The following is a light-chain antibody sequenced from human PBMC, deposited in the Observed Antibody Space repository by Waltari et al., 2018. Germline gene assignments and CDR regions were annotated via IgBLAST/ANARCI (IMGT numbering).Light chain of an antibody. V-gene: IGKV1-27*01. CDR2: SAS. CDR3: KKYNDAPRT. Sequence: DIQMTQSPSSLSASIGDRVTITCRASQDISNFLAWFQHKVGKVPKLLIYSASTLQSGVPSRFSGSGSGTDFTLTISGLQPEDVATYYCKKYNDAPRTFGQGTKVEIK. J-gene: IGKJ1*01. CDR1: QDISNF.